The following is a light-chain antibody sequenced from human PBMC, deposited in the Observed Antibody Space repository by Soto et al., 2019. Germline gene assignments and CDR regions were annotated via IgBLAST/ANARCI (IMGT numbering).Light chain of an antibody. CDR2: DTS. Sequence: EIVMSQSPATLSVSPGERATLSCRASQSVGIKLAWYQQKPGQAPRLLIYDTSTRATGIPARFSGSGSGTEFTLTISSLQSEDFAIYYCQQYNKWPPITFGQGTRLEIK. J-gene: IGKJ5*01. CDR3: QQYNKWPPIT. V-gene: IGKV3-15*01. CDR1: QSVGIK.